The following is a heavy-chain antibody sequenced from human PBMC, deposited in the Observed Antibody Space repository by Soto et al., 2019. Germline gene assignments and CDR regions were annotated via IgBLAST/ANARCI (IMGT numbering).Heavy chain of an antibody. CDR2: IDPSDSYT. CDR3: ARLPAYGTTGTTDYFDY. Sequence: GESLKISCKGSGYSFTSYWISWVRQMPGKGLEWMGRIDPSDSYTNYSPSFQGHVTISADKSISTAYLQWSSLKASDTAMYYCARLPAYGTTGTTDYFDYWGQGTLVTVSS. D-gene: IGHD1-1*01. J-gene: IGHJ4*02. V-gene: IGHV5-10-1*01. CDR1: GYSFTSYW.